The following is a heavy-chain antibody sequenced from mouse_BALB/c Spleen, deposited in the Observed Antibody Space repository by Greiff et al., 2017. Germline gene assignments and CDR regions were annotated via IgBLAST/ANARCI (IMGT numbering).Heavy chain of an antibody. J-gene: IGHJ4*01. CDR3: ARQGYGNYHAMDY. CDR1: GFAFSSYD. D-gene: IGHD2-10*02. CDR2: ISSGGGST. Sequence: DVQLQESGGGLVKPGGSLKLSCAASGFAFSSYDMSWVRQTPEKRLEWVAYISSGGGSTYYPDTVKGRFTISRDNAKNTLYLQMRSLKSEDTAMYCCARQGYGNYHAMDYWGQGTSVTVSS. V-gene: IGHV5-12-1*01.